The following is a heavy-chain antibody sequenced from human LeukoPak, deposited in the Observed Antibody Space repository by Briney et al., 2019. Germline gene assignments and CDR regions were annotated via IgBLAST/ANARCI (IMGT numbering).Heavy chain of an antibody. CDR2: ISGSGGST. Sequence: PGGSLRLSCAASGFTFSSYAMSWVRQAPGKGLEWVSAISGSGGSTYYADSVKGRFTISRDNSKNTLYLQMNSLRAEDTALYYCAKARFLEWLSDDYWGQGTLVTVSS. V-gene: IGHV3-23*01. CDR3: AKARFLEWLSDDY. J-gene: IGHJ4*02. CDR1: GFTFSSYA. D-gene: IGHD3-3*01.